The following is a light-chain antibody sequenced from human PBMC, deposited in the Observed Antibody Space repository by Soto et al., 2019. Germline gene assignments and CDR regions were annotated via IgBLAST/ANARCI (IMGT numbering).Light chain of an antibody. CDR3: QHYNSYSEA. V-gene: IGKV3-15*01. CDR2: SAS. CDR1: QNISTN. Sequence: DIVMTHSPATLSVSPGERATLSCRASQNISTNVAWYQQKPGQAPRLLLLSASSRLSDIPARFSGSGSGTEFTLTISSLQPDDFATYYCQHYNSYSEAFGQGTKVDIK. J-gene: IGKJ1*01.